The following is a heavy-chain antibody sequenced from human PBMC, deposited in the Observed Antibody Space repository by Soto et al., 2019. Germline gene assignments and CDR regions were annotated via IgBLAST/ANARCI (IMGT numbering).Heavy chain of an antibody. J-gene: IGHJ5*02. CDR3: GRDGVGATPLGWFDP. Sequence: QVQLVQSGAEVKKPGASVKVSCKASGYTFIGYYIHWVRQAPGQGLEWMGRINPRSGDTTYAQKLQGRLTMTRDTSISTADMELSSLRSDETAVYYCGRDGVGATPLGWFDPWGQGSLVTVSS. D-gene: IGHD1-26*01. V-gene: IGHV1-2*06. CDR2: INPRSGDT. CDR1: GYTFIGYY.